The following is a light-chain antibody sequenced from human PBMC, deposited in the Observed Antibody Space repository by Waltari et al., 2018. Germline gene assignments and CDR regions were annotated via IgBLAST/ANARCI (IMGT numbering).Light chain of an antibody. CDR2: NNF. Sequence: QSVLTQPPSASGTPRQRVTISCSGSNSNIGRNTVNWYQQFHGAAPTLLVYNNFQRPSGVPDRFSGSKSGTSASLAILGVRPEDEADYYCATWDDSLNGPVFGGGTKLTVL. J-gene: IGLJ2*01. CDR1: NSNIGRNT. V-gene: IGLV1-44*01. CDR3: ATWDDSLNGPV.